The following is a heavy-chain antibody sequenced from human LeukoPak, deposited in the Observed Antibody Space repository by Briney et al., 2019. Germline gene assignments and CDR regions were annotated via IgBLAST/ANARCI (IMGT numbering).Heavy chain of an antibody. D-gene: IGHD1-7*01. V-gene: IGHV4-39*07. CDR2: THYSGNT. J-gene: IGHJ4*02. CDR1: GDSVSSTNYY. Sequence: SETLSLTCVVSGDSVSSTNYYWGWIRQPPGKGLEWIGTTHYSGNTYYNPSLKSRVTISLDTSKNQFSLKLSSVTAADTAVYYCARRRLAGTTNYWGQGTLVTVSS. CDR3: ARRRLAGTTNY.